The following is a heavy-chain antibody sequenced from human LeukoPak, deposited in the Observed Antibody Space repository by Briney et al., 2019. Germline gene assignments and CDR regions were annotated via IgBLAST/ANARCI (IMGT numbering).Heavy chain of an antibody. CDR3: ANLRTDNWFDP. CDR1: GGSISSYY. J-gene: IGHJ5*02. V-gene: IGHV4-59*01. CDR2: IYYSGST. Sequence: PSETLSLTCTVSGGSISSYYWSWIRQPPGKGLEWIGYIYYSGSTNYNPSLNSRVTISVDTSKNQFSLKLSSVTAADTAVYYCANLRTDNWFDPWGQGTLVTVSS.